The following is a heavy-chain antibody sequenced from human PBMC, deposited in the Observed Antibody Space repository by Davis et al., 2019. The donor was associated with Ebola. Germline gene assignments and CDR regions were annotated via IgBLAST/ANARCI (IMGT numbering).Heavy chain of an antibody. D-gene: IGHD6-19*01. CDR3: ASGNGLVRYFDY. CDR1: GFTFTTHG. CDR2: IWYDGSNK. Sequence: GESLKISCAASGFTFTTHGMHWVRQAPGKGLEWVAVIWYDGSNKYYTDSVKGRFTISKDNSKNTLYLEINSLRAEDTAMYYCASGNGLVRYFDYWGQGTLVTVSS. V-gene: IGHV3-30*19. J-gene: IGHJ4*02.